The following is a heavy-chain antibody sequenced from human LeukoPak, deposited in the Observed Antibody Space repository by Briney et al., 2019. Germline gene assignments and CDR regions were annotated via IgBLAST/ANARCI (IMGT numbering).Heavy chain of an antibody. CDR3: ARAWYNWNYSNRFDP. CDR1: GGSFSGYY. J-gene: IGHJ5*02. D-gene: IGHD1-7*01. V-gene: IGHV4-34*01. Sequence: SETLSLTCAVCGGSFSGYYWSWIRQPPGKGLEWIGEINHSGSTNYNPSLKSRVTISVDTSKNQFSLKLSSVTAADTAVYYCARAWYNWNYSNRFDPWGQGTLVTVSS. CDR2: INHSGST.